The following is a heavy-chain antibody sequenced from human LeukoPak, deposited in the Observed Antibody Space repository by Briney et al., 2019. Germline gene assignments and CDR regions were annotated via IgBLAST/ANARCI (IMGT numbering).Heavy chain of an antibody. CDR1: GGSVSSGSYY. Sequence: PSETLSLTCTVSGGSVSSGSYYWSWIRQPPGKGLEWIGYIYYSGTTYYNPSLKSRVTISVDTSKNQFSLKLSSVTAADTAVYYCARQTSSGGWLYYFDYWGQGTLVTVSS. J-gene: IGHJ4*02. V-gene: IGHV4-61*01. CDR2: IYYSGTT. CDR3: ARQTSSGGWLYYFDY. D-gene: IGHD6-19*01.